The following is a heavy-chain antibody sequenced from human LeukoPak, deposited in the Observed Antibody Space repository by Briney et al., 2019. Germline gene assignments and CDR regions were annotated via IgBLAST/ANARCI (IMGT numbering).Heavy chain of an antibody. V-gene: IGHV1-69*01. Sequence: ASVKVSCKASGNSISNYAVSWVRQAPGQGFEWMGGIIPIFGTADYAQKFQGRVTITADQSTSTTYMALSSLRSEDTAVYYCATEVPRVAARWMLRRGNTRFDYWGRGTLVTVSS. D-gene: IGHD6-6*01. J-gene: IGHJ4*02. CDR3: ATEVPRVAARWMLRRGNTRFDY. CDR1: GNSISNYA. CDR2: IIPIFGTA.